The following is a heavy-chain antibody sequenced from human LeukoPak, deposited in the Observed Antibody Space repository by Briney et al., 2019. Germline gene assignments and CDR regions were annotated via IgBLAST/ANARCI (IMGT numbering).Heavy chain of an antibody. J-gene: IGHJ4*02. CDR2: IKHDGSEK. D-gene: IGHD1-26*01. Sequence: GGSLRLSCATSGFSFTNYWMTWVRQAPGKGLEWVANIKHDGSEKNYVDSVKGRFTISRDNAKNSLYLQMNSLRAEDTAVYYCAREIGSYTFDYWGQGTLVTVSS. CDR3: AREIGSYTFDY. V-gene: IGHV3-7*01. CDR1: GFSFTNYW.